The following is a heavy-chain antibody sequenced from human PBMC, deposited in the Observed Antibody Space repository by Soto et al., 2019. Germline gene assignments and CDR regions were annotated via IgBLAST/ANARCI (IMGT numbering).Heavy chain of an antibody. Sequence: PGGLLRLSCAASGFTFRSYGMHWVRQAPGKGLEWVAVIWYDGSNKYYADSVKGRFTISRDNSKNTLYLQMNSLRAEDTAVYYCARVPLEYSAFDYWGQGTLDTVSS. V-gene: IGHV3-33*01. CDR2: IWYDGSNK. J-gene: IGHJ4*02. D-gene: IGHD1-26*01. CDR3: ARVPLEYSAFDY. CDR1: GFTFRSYG.